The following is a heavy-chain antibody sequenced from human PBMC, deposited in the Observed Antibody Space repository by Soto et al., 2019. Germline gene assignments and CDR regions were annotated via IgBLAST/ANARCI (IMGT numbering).Heavy chain of an antibody. CDR1: GDSVSSNSAA. CDR3: ARDMKLGLVVDYYYYMDV. V-gene: IGHV6-1*01. CDR2: TYYRSKWYN. J-gene: IGHJ6*03. Sequence: SQTLSLTCAISGDSVSSNSAAWNWIRQSPSRGLEWLGRTYYRSKWYNDYAVSVKSRITINPDTSKNQFSLQLNSVTPEDTAVYYCARDMKLGLVVDYYYYMDVWGKGTTVTVSS. D-gene: IGHD1-7*01.